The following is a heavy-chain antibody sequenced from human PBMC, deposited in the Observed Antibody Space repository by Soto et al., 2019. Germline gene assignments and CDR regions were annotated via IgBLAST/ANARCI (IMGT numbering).Heavy chain of an antibody. CDR2: IKQDGSEK. CDR3: ARVVAPTQGPITGTAYYLDY. V-gene: IGHV3-7*05. J-gene: IGHJ4*02. Sequence: WGSLRLSCAASGFTFCSYWVGGVRQATGKGLEWVANIKQDGSEKYYVDSVKGRFTISRDNAKNSLYLQMNSLRAEDTAVYYCARVVAPTQGPITGTAYYLDYWGQGTLVTVSS. D-gene: IGHD1-20*01. CDR1: GFTFCSYW.